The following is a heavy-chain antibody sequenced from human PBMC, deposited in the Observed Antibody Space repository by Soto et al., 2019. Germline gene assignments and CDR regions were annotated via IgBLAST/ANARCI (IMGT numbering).Heavy chain of an antibody. Sequence: SLRLSCAASGFTFSSYGMHWVRQAPGKGLEWVAVISYDGSNKYYADSVKGRFTISRDNSKNTLYLQMNSLRAEDTAVYYCAKASMITFGGVIVSLGMDVWGQRTTVTVSS. CDR1: GFTFSSYG. CDR3: AKASMITFGGVIVSLGMDV. J-gene: IGHJ6*02. V-gene: IGHV3-30*18. D-gene: IGHD3-16*02. CDR2: ISYDGSNK.